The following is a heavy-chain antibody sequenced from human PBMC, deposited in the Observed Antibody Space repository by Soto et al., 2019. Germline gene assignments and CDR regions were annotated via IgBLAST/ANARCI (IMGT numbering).Heavy chain of an antibody. CDR3: ARGRTGYSSGWYPNWFDP. CDR1: GGSFSGYY. Sequence: PSETLSLTCAVYGGSFSGYYWSWIRQPPGKGLEWIGEINHSGSTNYNPSLKGRVTISVDTSKNQFSLKLSSVTAADTAVYYCARGRTGYSSGWYPNWFDPWGQGTLVTVSS. J-gene: IGHJ5*02. V-gene: IGHV4-34*01. D-gene: IGHD6-19*01. CDR2: INHSGST.